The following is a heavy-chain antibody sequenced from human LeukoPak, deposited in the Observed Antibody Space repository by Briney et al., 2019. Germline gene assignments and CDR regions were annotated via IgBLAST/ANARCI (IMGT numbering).Heavy chain of an antibody. CDR2: ISGSGGST. V-gene: IGHV3-23*01. Sequence: GGSLRLSCSASGFTFSSYAVSWARQAPGKGREWVSSISGSGGSTYSADSVKGRFTISRDNSKNTLYLQMNSLRAEATAVYYCANLYSSSWYAAHWGQGRLGSVSS. J-gene: IGHJ4*02. CDR3: ANLYSSSWYAAH. D-gene: IGHD6-13*01. CDR1: GFTFSSYA.